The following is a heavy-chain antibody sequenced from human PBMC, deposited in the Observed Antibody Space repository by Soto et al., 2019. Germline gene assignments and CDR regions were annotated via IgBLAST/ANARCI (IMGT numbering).Heavy chain of an antibody. CDR1: GFTFSSYG. V-gene: IGHV3-30*18. J-gene: IGHJ4*02. Sequence: GGSLRLSCAASGFTFSSYGMHWVRQAPGKGLEWVAVISYDGSNKYYADSVKGRFTISRDNSKNTLYLQMNSLRAEDTAVYYCAKENSDSSGYYPPGYWGQGTL. D-gene: IGHD3-22*01. CDR2: ISYDGSNK. CDR3: AKENSDSSGYYPPGY.